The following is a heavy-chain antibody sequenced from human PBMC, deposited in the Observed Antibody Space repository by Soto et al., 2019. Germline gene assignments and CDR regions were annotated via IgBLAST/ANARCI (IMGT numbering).Heavy chain of an antibody. D-gene: IGHD2-21*02. CDR3: ARDRGGDLDY. Sequence: KTSETLSLTCTVSGGSVSSGSYYWSWIRQPPGKGLEWIGYIYYSGSTNYNPSLKSRVTISVDTSKNQFSLKLSSVTAADTAVYYCARDRGGDLDYWGQGTLVIVSS. CDR1: GGSVSSGSYY. J-gene: IGHJ4*02. V-gene: IGHV4-61*01. CDR2: IYYSGST.